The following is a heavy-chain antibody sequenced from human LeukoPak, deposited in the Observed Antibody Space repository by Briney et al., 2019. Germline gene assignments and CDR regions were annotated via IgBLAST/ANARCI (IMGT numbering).Heavy chain of an antibody. D-gene: IGHD3-10*01. J-gene: IGHJ4*02. CDR3: ARIEGSASTWYD. CDR2: VKPYNGDT. CDR1: GHSFTAYY. V-gene: IGHV1-2*02. Sequence: ASVRVSCKTSGHSFTAYYMHWVRQAPGQGLEWLGYVKPYNGDTKIAQKFLGRVTLTRDTSITTAYMELDRLTSDDTAVYYCARIEGSASTWYDWGQGTLVTISS.